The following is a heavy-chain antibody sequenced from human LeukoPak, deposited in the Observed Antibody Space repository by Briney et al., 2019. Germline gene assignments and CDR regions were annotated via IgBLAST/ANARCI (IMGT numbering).Heavy chain of an antibody. Sequence: PGGSLRLSCAAPGFTVSSNYMSWVRQAPGKGLEWVSVIYSGGSTYYADSVKGRFTISRDNSKNTLYLQMNSLRAEDTAVYYCASLSGSYSGAYFDYWGQGTLVTVSS. V-gene: IGHV3-53*01. CDR1: GFTVSSNY. J-gene: IGHJ4*02. D-gene: IGHD3-10*01. CDR3: ASLSGSYSGAYFDY. CDR2: IYSGGST.